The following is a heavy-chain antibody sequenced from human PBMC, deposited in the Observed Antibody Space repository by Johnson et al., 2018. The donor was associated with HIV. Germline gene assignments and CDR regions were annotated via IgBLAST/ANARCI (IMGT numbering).Heavy chain of an antibody. Sequence: QVQLVESGGGVVQPGRSLRLSCAASGFTFSSYGMHWVRQAPGKGLEWVAVMWYDGSNKYYADSVKGRFTISRDNSKNTLYLQMNSLRAEDTAVYYCARDGGIAATDAFDIWGQGTMVTVSS. D-gene: IGHD6-13*01. CDR1: GFTFSSYG. V-gene: IGHV3-30*19. J-gene: IGHJ3*02. CDR3: ARDGGIAATDAFDI. CDR2: MWYDGSNK.